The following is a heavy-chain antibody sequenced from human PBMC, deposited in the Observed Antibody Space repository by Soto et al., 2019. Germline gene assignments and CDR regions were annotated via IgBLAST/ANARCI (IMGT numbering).Heavy chain of an antibody. D-gene: IGHD5-12*01. J-gene: IGHJ4*02. Sequence: QLQLQESGSGLVKPSQTLSLTCAVSGGSISSGGYSWSWIRQPPGKGLEWIGYIYHSGSTYYNPSLRSRVPISVDRSKNQFSLKLSSVTAADTAVYYCARAGDGYNLGPYYFDYWGQGTLVTVSS. CDR2: IYHSGST. CDR3: ARAGDGYNLGPYYFDY. V-gene: IGHV4-30-2*01. CDR1: GGSISSGGYS.